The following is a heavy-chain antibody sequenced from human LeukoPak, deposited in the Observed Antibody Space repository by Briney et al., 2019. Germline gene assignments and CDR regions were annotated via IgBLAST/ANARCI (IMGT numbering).Heavy chain of an antibody. V-gene: IGHV3-30-3*01. CDR2: ISFDGSNK. J-gene: IGHJ5*02. CDR1: GFTFSSYT. CDR3: AREELGSSLGFDP. D-gene: IGHD3-16*01. Sequence: GRSLRLSWAASGFTFSSYTIHWVRQPPGKGLEWVAVISFDGSNKYYADSVKGRFTISRDNSKNTLYLQMNSLRAEDTAVYYCAREELGSSLGFDPWGQGTLVTVSS.